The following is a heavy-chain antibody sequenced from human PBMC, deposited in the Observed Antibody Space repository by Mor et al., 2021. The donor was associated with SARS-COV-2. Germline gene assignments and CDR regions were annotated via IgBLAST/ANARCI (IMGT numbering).Heavy chain of an antibody. V-gene: IGHV3-30*02. CDR2: IRYDGTNK. Sequence: RFGMHWVRQAPGKGLEWVAFIRYDGTNKFYVDSVKGRFTISRDNSKDTLYLQMNSLRAEDTAVYYCAKGPDYAVWGQG. J-gene: IGHJ1*01. CDR1: RFG. D-gene: IGHD4-17*01. CDR3: AKGPDYAV.